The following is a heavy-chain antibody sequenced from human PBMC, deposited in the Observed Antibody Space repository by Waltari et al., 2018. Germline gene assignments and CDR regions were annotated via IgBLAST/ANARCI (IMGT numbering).Heavy chain of an antibody. D-gene: IGHD6-13*01. CDR1: GYSISSGYY. Sequence: QVQLQESGPGLVKPSETLSLTCAVSGYSISSGYYWGWIRQPPGKGLEWIGNIYHSASTPYNPSLKSRVTISVDTSKNQFSLKLSSVTAADTAVYYCARRAAITAAGPTYYMDVWGKGTTVTVSS. V-gene: IGHV4-38-2*01. CDR3: ARRAAITAAGPTYYMDV. J-gene: IGHJ6*03. CDR2: IYHSAST.